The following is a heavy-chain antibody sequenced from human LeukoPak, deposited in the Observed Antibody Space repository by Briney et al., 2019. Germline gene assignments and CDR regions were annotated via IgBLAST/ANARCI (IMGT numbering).Heavy chain of an antibody. J-gene: IGHJ4*02. V-gene: IGHV3-30*18. CDR1: GFTFSSYG. D-gene: IGHD2-21*02. CDR2: ISYDGSNK. Sequence: GGSLRLSCAASGFTFSSYGMHWVRQAPGKGLEWVAVISYDGSNKYYADSVKGRFAISRDNSKNTLYLQMNSLRAEDTAVYYCAKETTRAYCGGDCYSGPYGYWGQGTLVTVSS. CDR3: AKETTRAYCGGDCYSGPYGY.